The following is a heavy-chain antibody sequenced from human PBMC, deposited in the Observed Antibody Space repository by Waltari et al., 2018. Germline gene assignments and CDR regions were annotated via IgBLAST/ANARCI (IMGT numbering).Heavy chain of an antibody. CDR3: ARGLDSNSWYGAHF. Sequence: QVLLVQSGAALKTPGASVKVSCKASGYTFPNYENNWLRQATGQGLEGVGWMNPKNGNTLYAQKFQGRVTLTRDNSINTAYMELTSLTSDDTGVYYCARGLDSNSWYGAHFWGQGTLVTVAS. J-gene: IGHJ4*02. V-gene: IGHV1-8*01. D-gene: IGHD6-13*01. CDR2: MNPKNGNT. CDR1: GYTFPNYE.